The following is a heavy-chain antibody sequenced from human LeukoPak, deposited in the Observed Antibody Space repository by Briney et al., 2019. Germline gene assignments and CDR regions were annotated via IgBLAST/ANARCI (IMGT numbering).Heavy chain of an antibody. J-gene: IGHJ4*02. CDR3: ARGPSGYSDY. CDR2: IYRSGST. D-gene: IGHD5-12*01. V-gene: IGHV4-30-2*01. Sequence: PSETLSLTCTVSGGSISSGGYYWSWIRQPPGKGLEWIGYIYRSGSTYYNPSLKSRVTISVDRSKNQFSLKLSSVTAADTAVYYCARGPSGYSDYWGQGTLVTVSS. CDR1: GGSISSGGYY.